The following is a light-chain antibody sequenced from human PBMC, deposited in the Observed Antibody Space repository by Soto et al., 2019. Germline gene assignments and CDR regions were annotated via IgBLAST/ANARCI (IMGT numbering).Light chain of an antibody. CDR1: SGDVGGYNY. J-gene: IGLJ1*01. CDR2: DVT. CDR3: CSYTGSYSYV. Sequence: SVLPQPHSVSGSPGQSVTISCTGTSGDVGGYNYVSWYQHHPGKAPELIIYDVTERPSGVPDRFSGSKSGNTASLTISGLQPEDEADYYCCSYTGSYSYVFGIGTKVTVL. V-gene: IGLV2-11*01.